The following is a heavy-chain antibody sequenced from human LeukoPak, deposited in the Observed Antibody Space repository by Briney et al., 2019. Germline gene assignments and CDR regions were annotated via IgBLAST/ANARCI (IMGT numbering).Heavy chain of an antibody. CDR3: ARGGVTGGRYEY. Sequence: PGGSLRLSCAASGFTFSNYWMTWVRQGPGKGLEWVANIKPDGSEKDYVDSVKGRFTISRDNAKNSLYLQMNTLRAEDTAVYNCARGGVTGGRYEYWGQGTLVTVSS. V-gene: IGHV3-7*01. CDR2: IKPDGSEK. J-gene: IGHJ4*02. D-gene: IGHD1-14*01. CDR1: GFTFSNYW.